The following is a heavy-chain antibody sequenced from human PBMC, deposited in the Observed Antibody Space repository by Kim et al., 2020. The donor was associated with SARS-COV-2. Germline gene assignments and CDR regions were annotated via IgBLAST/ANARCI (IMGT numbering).Heavy chain of an antibody. CDR2: ISYDGSNK. J-gene: IGHJ4*02. CDR3: AKDADLYYDFWSGYDPFDY. Sequence: GGSLRLSCAASGFTFSSYGMHWVRQAPGKGLEWVAVISYDGSNKYYADSVKGRFTISRDNSKNTLYLQMNSLRAEDTAVYYCAKDADLYYDFWSGYDPFDYWGQGTLVTVSS. CDR1: GFTFSSYG. D-gene: IGHD3-3*01. V-gene: IGHV3-30*18.